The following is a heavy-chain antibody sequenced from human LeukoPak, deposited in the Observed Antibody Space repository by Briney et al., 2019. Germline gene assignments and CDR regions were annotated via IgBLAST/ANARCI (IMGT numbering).Heavy chain of an antibody. J-gene: IGHJ3*01. V-gene: IGHV4-59*05. CDR2: IYYSGNT. CDR3: ARLFSSSWYRGAFDL. CDR1: GGSISTYH. D-gene: IGHD6-13*01. Sequence: PSETLSLTCTVSGGSISTYHWSWIRQPPGKGLEWIGSIYYSGNTYYNPSLKSRVTISVDTSKNQFSLKLSSVTAADTAVYYCARLFSSSWYRGAFDLWGQGTMVTVSS.